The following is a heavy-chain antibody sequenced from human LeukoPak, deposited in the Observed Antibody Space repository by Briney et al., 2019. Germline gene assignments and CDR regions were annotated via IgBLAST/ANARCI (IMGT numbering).Heavy chain of an antibody. Sequence: GGSLRLSCAASGFTFTSYSMNWVRQAPGKGLEWVSTISGGGGSTYYADSVKGRFTISRDNSKNTLYLQMNSLRAEDTAVYYCAKDLAYCGGDCYSAYYYYGMDVWGQGTTVTVSS. CDR3: AKDLAYCGGDCYSAYYYYGMDV. CDR2: ISGGGGST. V-gene: IGHV3-23*01. CDR1: GFTFTSYS. J-gene: IGHJ6*02. D-gene: IGHD2-21*02.